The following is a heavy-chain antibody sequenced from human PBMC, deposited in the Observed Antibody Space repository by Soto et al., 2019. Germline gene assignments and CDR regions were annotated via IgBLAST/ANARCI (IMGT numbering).Heavy chain of an antibody. J-gene: IGHJ3*01. CDR3: ATWHEREHAFDV. Sequence: EVQLLESGGGLIQPGGSLRLSCAASGFMFSSYAMSWVRQAPGKGLEWVSSISASGGTANLADSVEGRCTISRDNSKSTLYLQMNSLRAEDTAVYYCATWHEREHAFDVWGQGTTVTISS. CDR2: ISASGGTA. D-gene: IGHD1-1*01. V-gene: IGHV3-23*01. CDR1: GFMFSSYA.